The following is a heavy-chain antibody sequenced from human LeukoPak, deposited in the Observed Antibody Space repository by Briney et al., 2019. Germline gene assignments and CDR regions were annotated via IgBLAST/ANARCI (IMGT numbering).Heavy chain of an antibody. V-gene: IGHV3-23*01. D-gene: IGHD3-3*01. CDR1: GFTFSSYA. Sequence: PGASLRLSCAASGFTFSSYAMSWVRQAPGKGLEWVSAISGSGGRTYYADSVKGRFTISRDNSKNTLYLQMNSLRAEDTAVYYCAKALHESGYSYYYYYYGMDVWGQGTTVTVSS. CDR2: ISGSGGRT. CDR3: AKALHESGYSYYYYYYGMDV. J-gene: IGHJ6*02.